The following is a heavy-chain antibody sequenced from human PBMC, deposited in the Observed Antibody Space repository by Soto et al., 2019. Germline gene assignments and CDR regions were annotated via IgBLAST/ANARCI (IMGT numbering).Heavy chain of an antibody. CDR3: ARAERGWNEIVGWFDP. J-gene: IGHJ5*02. CDR2: IYHSGST. CDR1: GGSICSGGYS. V-gene: IGHV4-30-2*01. D-gene: IGHD1-1*01. Sequence: SETLSLTCAVSGGSICSGGYSWSWIRQPPGKGLEWIGYIYHSGSTYHNPSLKSRVTISVDRSKNQFSLKLSSVTAADTAVYYCARAERGWNEIVGWFDPWGQGTLVTVSS.